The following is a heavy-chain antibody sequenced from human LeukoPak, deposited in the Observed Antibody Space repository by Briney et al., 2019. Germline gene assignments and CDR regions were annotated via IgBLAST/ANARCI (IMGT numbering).Heavy chain of an antibody. Sequence: GASVKVSCKASGGTFSSYAISWVRQAPGQGLEWMGGIIPIFGTANYAQKFPGRVTITTDESTSTAYMELSSLRSEDTAVYYCARALYYGSGAPFDYWGQGTLVTVSS. D-gene: IGHD3-10*01. CDR2: IIPIFGTA. CDR3: ARALYYGSGAPFDY. V-gene: IGHV1-69*05. CDR1: GGTFSSYA. J-gene: IGHJ4*02.